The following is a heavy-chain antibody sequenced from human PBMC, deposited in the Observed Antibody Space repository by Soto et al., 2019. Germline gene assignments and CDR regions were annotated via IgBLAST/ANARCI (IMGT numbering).Heavy chain of an antibody. V-gene: IGHV1-8*01. CDR1: GYTFTSYD. Sequence: QVQLVQSGAEVKKPGASVKVSCKASGYTFTSYDMNWVRQATGQGLEWMGWMNPNSGNRGYTQRFQVRVTMTRNTHINTAHMELSPLESDDTAVYYCATGTRTHDYWGQGTLVTVSS. J-gene: IGHJ4*02. CDR3: ATGTRTHDY. D-gene: IGHD1-1*01. CDR2: MNPNSGNR.